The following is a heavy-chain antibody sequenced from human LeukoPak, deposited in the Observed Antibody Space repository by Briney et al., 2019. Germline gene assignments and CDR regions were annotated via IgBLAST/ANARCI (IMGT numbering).Heavy chain of an antibody. CDR3: VRGAYSSSWLNFDY. Sequence: GGSLRLSCAASGFTFSSYAMHWVRQAPGKGLEWVALIPYDGSNKYYADSVKGRFTVSRDNSKNTLYLQMNSLRAKDTAVYYCVRGAYSSSWLNFDYWGQGTLVTVSS. CDR1: GFTFSSYA. CDR2: IPYDGSNK. J-gene: IGHJ4*02. D-gene: IGHD6-13*01. V-gene: IGHV3-30*04.